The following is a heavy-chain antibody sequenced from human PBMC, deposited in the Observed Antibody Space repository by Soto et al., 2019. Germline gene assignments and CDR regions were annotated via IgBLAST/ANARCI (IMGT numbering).Heavy chain of an antibody. D-gene: IGHD4-17*01. CDR1: GYTFKSYQ. Sequence: VKVSCKASGYTFKSYQIYWVRQAPGQRLECMGWINISNGNTEYSQNFQGRVTMTRDTSASTAYMELSSLRSEDTAVYYCARDTDLTLVTTLDYWGQGTPVTVSS. J-gene: IGHJ4*02. CDR2: INISNGNT. CDR3: ARDTDLTLVTTLDY. V-gene: IGHV1-3*04.